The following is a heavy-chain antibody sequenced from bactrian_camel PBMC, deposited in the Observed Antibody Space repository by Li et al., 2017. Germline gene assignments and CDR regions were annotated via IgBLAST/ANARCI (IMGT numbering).Heavy chain of an antibody. CDR3: SSGVREVDPLAAQWVGDVGPFACC. CDR1: GLTFGTYS. Sequence: VQLVESGGGLVEPGGSLRLSCAASGLTFGTYSMYWVRQAPGKGLEWVSSINSGGYSTYYADSVKGRFTISIDDAKNTLYLQMNSLKPEDTAMYYCSSGVREVDPLAAQWVGDVGPFACCWGQGTQVTVS. J-gene: IGHJ4*01. CDR2: INSGGYST. D-gene: IGHD5*01. V-gene: IGHV3S40*01.